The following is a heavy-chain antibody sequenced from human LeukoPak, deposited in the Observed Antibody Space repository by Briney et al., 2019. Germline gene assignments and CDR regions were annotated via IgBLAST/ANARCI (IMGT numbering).Heavy chain of an antibody. V-gene: IGHV4-34*01. CDR2: INHSGST. Sequence: PSETLSITCAVYGGSFSGYYWSWIRQPPGKGLEWIGEINHSGSTNYNPSLKSRVTISVDTSKNQFSLKLSSVTAADTAVYYCARGRVYFDYWGQGTLVTVSS. CDR3: ARGRVYFDY. CDR1: GGSFSGYY. J-gene: IGHJ4*02.